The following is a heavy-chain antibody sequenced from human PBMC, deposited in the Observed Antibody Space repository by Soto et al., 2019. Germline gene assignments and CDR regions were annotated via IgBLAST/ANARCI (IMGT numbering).Heavy chain of an antibody. J-gene: IGHJ6*03. CDR3: AREGNSGSPKRYYMDV. V-gene: IGHV3-33*01. D-gene: IGHD5-12*01. Sequence: GGSLRLSCAASGFTFSSYGMHWVRQAPGKGLEWVAVIWYDGSNKYYADSVKGRFTISRDNSKNTLYLQMNSLRAEDTAVYYCAREGNSGSPKRYYMDVWGKGTTVTVSS. CDR1: GFTFSSYG. CDR2: IWYDGSNK.